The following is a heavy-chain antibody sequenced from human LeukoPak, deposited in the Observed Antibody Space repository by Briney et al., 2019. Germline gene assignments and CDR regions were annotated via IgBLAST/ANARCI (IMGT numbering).Heavy chain of an antibody. CDR2: ISAYNGNT. D-gene: IGHD3-22*01. CDR3: ARAYSSGYPPVYYYYYMDI. Sequence: GASVKVSCKASGYTFTSYGISWVRQAPGQGLEWMGWISAYNGNTNYAQKLQGRVTMTTDTSTSTAYMELRSLRSDDTAVYYCARAYSSGYPPVYYYYYMDIWGKGTTVTVSS. J-gene: IGHJ6*03. V-gene: IGHV1-18*01. CDR1: GYTFTSYG.